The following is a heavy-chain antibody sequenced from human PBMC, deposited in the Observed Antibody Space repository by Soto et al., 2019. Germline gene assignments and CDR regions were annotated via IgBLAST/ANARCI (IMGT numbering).Heavy chain of an antibody. V-gene: IGHV4-31*03. CDR3: ARDSSGYWPAFDI. CDR2: IYYSGST. J-gene: IGHJ3*02. D-gene: IGHD3-22*01. Sequence: TLSLPCTVSGGSLSSGCYYWSWIRQHPGKGLEWIGYIYYSGSTYYNPSLKSRVTISVDTSKNQFSLKLSSVTAADTDVYYCARDSSGYWPAFDIWGQGTMVTVSS. CDR1: GGSLSSGCYY.